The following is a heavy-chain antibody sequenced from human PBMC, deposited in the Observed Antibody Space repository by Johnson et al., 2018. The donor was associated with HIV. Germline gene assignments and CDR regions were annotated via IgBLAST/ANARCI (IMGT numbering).Heavy chain of an antibody. D-gene: IGHD2-8*01. CDR1: GFNVSCNH. J-gene: IGHJ3*02. CDR2: INWNSVIT. CDR3: AKGTNGQSWAFDI. Sequence: VQLVESGGGLIQPGGSLRLSCAASGFNVSCNHMAWVRQGTGKGLEWVSGINWNSVITAYADSVQGRFIISRDNPRNTLYLQMNGLRAEDTAVYYCAKGTNGQSWAFDIWGQGAVVTVSS. V-gene: IGHV3-53*01.